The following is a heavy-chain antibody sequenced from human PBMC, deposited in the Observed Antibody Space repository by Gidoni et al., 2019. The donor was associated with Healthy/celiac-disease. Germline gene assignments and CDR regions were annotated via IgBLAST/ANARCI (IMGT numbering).Heavy chain of an antibody. J-gene: IGHJ6*02. V-gene: IGHV3-66*02. CDR2: IYSGGST. Sequence: EVQLVASGGGLVQPGGSLRLSCAASGFTVSTNYMSWVRQAPGQGLEWVAVIYSGGSTYYADYVKGRFTIYRDNSKNTLYLQMNSLRAEETAVYYCARDLAGGATIYGMDVWGQGTTVTVSS. CDR3: ARDLAGGATIYGMDV. CDR1: GFTVSTNY. D-gene: IGHD1-26*01.